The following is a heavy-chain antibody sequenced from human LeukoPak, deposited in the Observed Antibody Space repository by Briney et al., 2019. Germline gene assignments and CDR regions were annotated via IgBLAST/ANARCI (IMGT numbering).Heavy chain of an antibody. CDR2: IRDSGSST. CDR1: GFTFSSYA. J-gene: IGHJ4*02. V-gene: IGHV3-23*01. CDR3: AKYGPQDSGSSHFDY. Sequence: GGSLRLSCAASGFTFSSYAMSWIRQAPGKGLEWVSAIRDSGSSTHYADSVKGRFTTSRDNSKNTLFLQMNSLRAEDTAIYYCAKYGPQDSGSSHFDYWGQGALVTVSS. D-gene: IGHD1-26*01.